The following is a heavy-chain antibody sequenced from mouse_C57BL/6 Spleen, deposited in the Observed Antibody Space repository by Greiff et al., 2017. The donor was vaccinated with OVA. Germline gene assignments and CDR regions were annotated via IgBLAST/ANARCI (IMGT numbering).Heavy chain of an antibody. CDR1: GYTFTDYE. J-gene: IGHJ1*03. D-gene: IGHD3-1*01. CDR3: ARQGLGGYFDV. Sequence: QVQLQQSGAELVRPGASVTLSCKASGYTFTDYEMHWVKQTPVHGLEWIGAIDPGTGGTAYNQKFKGKAILTADKSSSTAYMELRSLTSEDSAVYYCARQGLGGYFDVWGKGTTVTVSS. V-gene: IGHV1-15*01. CDR2: IDPGTGGT.